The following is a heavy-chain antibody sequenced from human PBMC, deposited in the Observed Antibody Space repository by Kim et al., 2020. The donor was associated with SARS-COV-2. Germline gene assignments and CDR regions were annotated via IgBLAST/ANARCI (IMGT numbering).Heavy chain of an antibody. D-gene: IGHD5-12*01. Sequence: GGSLRLSCAASGFTFDDYAMHWVRQAPGKGLEWVSLISGDGGSTYYADSVKGRFTISRDNSKNSLYLQMNSLRTEDTALYYCAKGLMATIKGFDAFDIWGQGTMVTVSS. J-gene: IGHJ3*02. CDR2: ISGDGGST. V-gene: IGHV3-43*02. CDR1: GFTFDDYA. CDR3: AKGLMATIKGFDAFDI.